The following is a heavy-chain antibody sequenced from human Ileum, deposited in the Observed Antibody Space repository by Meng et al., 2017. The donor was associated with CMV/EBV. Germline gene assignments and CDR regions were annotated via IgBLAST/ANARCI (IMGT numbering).Heavy chain of an antibody. CDR1: GASISSVDYY. CDR3: ARFRIAALGNLFDP. D-gene: IGHD6-13*01. V-gene: IGHV4-30-4*08. Sequence: QVQVSESGPGLVKPSQTLSLSCPVPGASISSVDYYWSWIRQPPGKGLEWIGYIFFSGNTYYNPSLNNRVIISIDTPRNQFSLKVDSVTAADTAVYYCARFRIAALGNLFDPWGHGTLVTVSS. J-gene: IGHJ5*02. CDR2: IFFSGNT.